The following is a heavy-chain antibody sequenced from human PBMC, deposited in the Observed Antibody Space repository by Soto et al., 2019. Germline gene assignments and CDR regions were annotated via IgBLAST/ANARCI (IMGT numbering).Heavy chain of an antibody. J-gene: IGHJ4*02. Sequence: TLSRTSAVSGGSVNSSKCCSWVRPPPGKGVEGIGEIYHSGSPNYNPSLKSRVTISVDKSKNQFSLKLICVTAADTAVYYCERGNWIPRWLGYFYYWGQGTLGNVPS. D-gene: IGHD1-20*01. V-gene: IGHV4-4*02. CDR3: ERGNWIPRWLGYFYY. CDR1: GGSVNSSKC. CDR2: IYHSGSP.